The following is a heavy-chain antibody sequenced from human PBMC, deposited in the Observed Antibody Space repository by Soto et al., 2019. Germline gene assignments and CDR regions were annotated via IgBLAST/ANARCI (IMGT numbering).Heavy chain of an antibody. Sequence: QVQLVQSGAEVKKPGSSVKFSCKASGGTFSSYTISWVRQAPGQGLEWMGRIIPILGIANYAQKFQGRVTITADKSTSTAYLELSSLRSEDTAVYYCASGSSGWYRHYYYGMDVWGQGTTVTVSS. V-gene: IGHV1-69*02. CDR1: GGTFSSYT. D-gene: IGHD6-19*01. J-gene: IGHJ6*02. CDR3: ASGSSGWYRHYYYGMDV. CDR2: IIPILGIA.